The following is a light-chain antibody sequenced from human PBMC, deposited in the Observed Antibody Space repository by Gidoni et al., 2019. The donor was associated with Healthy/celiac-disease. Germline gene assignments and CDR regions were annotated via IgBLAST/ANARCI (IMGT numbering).Light chain of an antibody. J-gene: IGLJ2*01. CDR1: SSNIGSNY. V-gene: IGLV1-47*01. CDR3: AAWDDSLSGQDVV. Sequence: QSVLTQPPSASGTPGQRVTISCSGSSSNIGSNYVYWYQQPPGTAPKLLIYRNNQRPSGVPDRFSGSKSGTSASLAISGLRSGDEADYYCAAWDDSLSGQDVVFGGGTKLTVL. CDR2: RNN.